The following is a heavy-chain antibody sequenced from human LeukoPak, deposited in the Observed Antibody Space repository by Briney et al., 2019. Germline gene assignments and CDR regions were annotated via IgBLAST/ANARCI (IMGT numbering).Heavy chain of an antibody. V-gene: IGHV4-4*07. J-gene: IGHJ5*02. CDR3: ARVLSEAAAGTEWFDP. Sequence: SETLSLTCTVPGGSISSYYWSWIRQPAGKGLEWIGRIYTSGSTNYNPSLKSRVTVSVDTSKNQFSLKLSSVTAADTAVYYCARVLSEAAAGTEWFDPWGQGTLVTVSS. CDR2: IYTSGST. CDR1: GGSISSYY. D-gene: IGHD6-13*01.